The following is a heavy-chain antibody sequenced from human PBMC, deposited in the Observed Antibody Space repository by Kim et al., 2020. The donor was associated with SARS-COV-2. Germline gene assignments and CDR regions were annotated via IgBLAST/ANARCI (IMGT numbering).Heavy chain of an antibody. CDR2: IYPTTGNT. V-gene: IGHV1-46*01. CDR3: ARDFRPSWTVSPDY. D-gene: IGHD3-22*01. CDR1: EYIFTNYY. Sequence: ASVKVSCKASEYIFTNYYIHWVRQAPGQGLEWMGTIYPTTGNTIHAQKLQGRLTMTTDTSTSTIYMDLSSLTSEDTAVYYCARDFRPSWTVSPDYWGQGTLVTVS. J-gene: IGHJ4*02.